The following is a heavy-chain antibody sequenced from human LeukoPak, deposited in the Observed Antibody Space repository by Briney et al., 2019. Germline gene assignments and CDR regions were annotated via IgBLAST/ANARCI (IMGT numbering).Heavy chain of an antibody. CDR1: GASITSYY. CDR2: IYHTGSR. V-gene: IGHV4-59*08. D-gene: IGHD5-12*01. CDR3: ASGYDGLFDY. J-gene: IGHJ4*02. Sequence: SETLSLTCTVSGASITSYYWSWIRQSPGKGLEWIGYIYHTGSRNPNPSLKSRVTMSVDTSKSQFSLKLSSVTAADTAVYYCASGYDGLFDYWGQGTLVTVSS.